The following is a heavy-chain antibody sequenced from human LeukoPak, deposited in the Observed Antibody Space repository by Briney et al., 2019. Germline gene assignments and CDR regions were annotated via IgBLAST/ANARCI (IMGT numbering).Heavy chain of an antibody. Sequence: GGSLRLSCAASGFTFSSYAMHWVRQAPGKGLEWVSAISGSGGSTYYADSVKGRFTISRDNSKNTLYLQMNSLRAEDTAVYYCAKDLCSGGSCYSGWDYWGQGTLVTVSS. D-gene: IGHD2-15*01. CDR1: GFTFSSYA. J-gene: IGHJ4*02. CDR3: AKDLCSGGSCYSGWDY. CDR2: ISGSGGST. V-gene: IGHV3-23*01.